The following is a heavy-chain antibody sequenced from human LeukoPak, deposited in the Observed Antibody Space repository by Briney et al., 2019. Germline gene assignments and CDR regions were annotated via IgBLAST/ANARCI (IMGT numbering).Heavy chain of an antibody. CDR1: GFTVSSNY. V-gene: IGHV3-66*01. J-gene: IGHJ6*03. D-gene: IGHD3-22*01. Sequence: GGSLRLSCAASGFTVSSNYMSWVRQGPGKGLECVSVISNDGDTYYADSVKGRFTISRDNAKNSLYLQMNSLRAEDTAVYYCAREEYYYDSSGYPEEDYYYMDVWGKGTTVTVSS. CDR3: AREEYYYDSSGYPEEDYYYMDV. CDR2: ISNDGDT.